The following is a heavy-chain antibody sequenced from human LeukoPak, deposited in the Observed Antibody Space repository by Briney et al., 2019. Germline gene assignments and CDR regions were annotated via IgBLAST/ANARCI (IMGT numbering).Heavy chain of an antibody. CDR3: AKGIAAAGTSPDEYFQH. CDR2: IIPIFGTA. D-gene: IGHD6-13*01. V-gene: IGHV1-69*05. J-gene: IGHJ1*01. CDR1: GGTFSSYA. Sequence: VASVKVSCKASGGTFSSYAISWVRQAPGQGLEWMGGIIPIFGTANYAQKFQGRVTITTDESTSTAYMELSSLRSEGTAVYYCAKGIAAAGTSPDEYFQHWGQGTLVTVSS.